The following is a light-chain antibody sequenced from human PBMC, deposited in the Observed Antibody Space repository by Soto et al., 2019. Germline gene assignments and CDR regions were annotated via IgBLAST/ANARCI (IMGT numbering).Light chain of an antibody. J-gene: IGLJ2*01. V-gene: IGLV2-14*01. CDR1: SSDVGGYNY. CDR2: EVS. CDR3: SSYTSSSTLLV. Sequence: QSALTQPASVSGSPGQSITISCTGTSSDVGGYNYVSWYQQHPGKAPKLMIYEVSNRPSGVSNRFSGSKSGNTASLTISGLQAEDEADYYCSSYTSSSTLLVFSGGTKLTV.